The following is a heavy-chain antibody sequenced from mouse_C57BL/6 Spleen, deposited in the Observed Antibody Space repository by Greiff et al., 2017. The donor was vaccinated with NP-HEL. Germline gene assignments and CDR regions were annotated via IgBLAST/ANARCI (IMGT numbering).Heavy chain of an antibody. CDR2: IYPRDGST. J-gene: IGHJ2*01. CDR3: ASSVSTVVGDLFDY. CDR1: GYTFTDHT. Sequence: VKLQQSDAELVKPGASVKISCKVSGYTFTDHTIHWMKQRPEQGLEWIGNIYPRDGSTKYNEKFKGKATLTADKSSSPAYMQLNSLTSEDSAVYVGASSVSTVVGDLFDYWGQGTTLTVSS. D-gene: IGHD1-1*01. V-gene: IGHV1-78*01.